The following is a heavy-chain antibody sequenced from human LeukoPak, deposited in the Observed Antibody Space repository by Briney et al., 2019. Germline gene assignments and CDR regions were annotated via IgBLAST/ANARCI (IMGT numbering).Heavy chain of an antibody. J-gene: IGHJ6*02. Sequence: ASVKVSCKASGYTFTSYDINWVRQATGQGLEWMGWTNPNNGNTGYAQKFQGRVTMTRNTSISTAYMELRSLGSEDTAVFYCARGDYYYGMDVWGQGTTVTVSS. V-gene: IGHV1-8*01. CDR1: GYTFTSYD. CDR2: TNPNNGNT. CDR3: ARGDYYYGMDV.